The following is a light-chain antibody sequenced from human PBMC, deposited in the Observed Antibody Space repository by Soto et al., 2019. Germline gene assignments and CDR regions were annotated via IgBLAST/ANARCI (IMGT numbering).Light chain of an antibody. CDR2: SAS. J-gene: IGKJ1*01. CDR3: QQDGRSPWT. V-gene: IGKV3-20*01. CDR1: QSDRNIY. Sequence: IVLKQYTGPLSLYPGARATLSCRAIQSDRNIYLTWYQQRPGQAPRRLIYSASSRATGIPDRFSGSGSGTDFTLTISRLEPEDVGVYYCQQDGRSPWTFGQGTKVDIK.